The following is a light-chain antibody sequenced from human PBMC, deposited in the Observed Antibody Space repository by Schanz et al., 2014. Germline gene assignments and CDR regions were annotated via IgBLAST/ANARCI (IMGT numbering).Light chain of an antibody. CDR2: EVT. CDR3: CSYAGSTNLR. CDR1: SNNVGNYNL. V-gene: IGLV2-23*01. Sequence: QSALTQPASVSGSPGQSITISCTGTSNNVGNYNLVSWYQQRPGQAPKLIIFEVTKRPSGVSNRFSGSKSGNTASLTISGLQAEDEADYYCCSYAGSTNLRFGGGTKLTVL. J-gene: IGLJ3*02.